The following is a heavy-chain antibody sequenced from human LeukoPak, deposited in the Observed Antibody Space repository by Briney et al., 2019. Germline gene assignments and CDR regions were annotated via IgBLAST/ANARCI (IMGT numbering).Heavy chain of an antibody. CDR1: GGSISSYY. CDR2: IYYSGST. J-gene: IGHJ4*02. V-gene: IGHV4-59*01. D-gene: IGHD5-24*01. Sequence: SETLSLTCTVSGGSISSYYWNWVRQPPGKGLEWIGYIYYSGSTNYNPSLKSRVTISVDTSKNQFSLRLSSVTAADTAVYYCARVPGDGYNYPYYFDYWGQGTLVTVSS. CDR3: ARVPGDGYNYPYYFDY.